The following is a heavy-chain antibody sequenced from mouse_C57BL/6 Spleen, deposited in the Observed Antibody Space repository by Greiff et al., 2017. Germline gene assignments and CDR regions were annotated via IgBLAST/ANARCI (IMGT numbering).Heavy chain of an antibody. J-gene: IGHJ2*01. CDR2: INPSSGYT. V-gene: IGHV1-4*01. Sequence: VQGVESGAELARPGASVKMSCKASGYTFTSYTMHWVKQRPGQGLEWIGYINPSSGYTKYNQKFKDKATLTADKSSSTAYMQLSSLTSEDSAVYYCAQDLNFDYWGQGTTLTVSS. CDR3: AQDLNFDY. CDR1: GYTFTSYT.